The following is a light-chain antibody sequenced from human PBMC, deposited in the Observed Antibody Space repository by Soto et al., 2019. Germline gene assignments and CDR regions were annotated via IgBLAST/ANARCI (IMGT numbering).Light chain of an antibody. J-gene: IGKJ1*01. CDR3: LQYGNSPLT. V-gene: IGKV3-20*01. CDR2: DAS. Sequence: IVLTQSPATLSLSPGERATLSCRASQSVRSCFLAWYQQTFGQATMLLIYDASSRATGVPNRFSGSGSGTDFTLTSSRLEPEDFAFYYCLQYGNSPLTFGQGTRVAIK. CDR1: QSVRSCF.